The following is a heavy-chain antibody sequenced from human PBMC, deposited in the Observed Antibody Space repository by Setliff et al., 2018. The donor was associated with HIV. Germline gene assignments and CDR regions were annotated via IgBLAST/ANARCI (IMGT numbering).Heavy chain of an antibody. CDR3: ARRVLQDSTITSSNWFDS. J-gene: IGHJ5*01. CDR1: GDSISSYF. V-gene: IGHV4-4*09. D-gene: IGHD2-2*01. Sequence: SETLSLTCTVSGDSISSYFWSWIRQSPGKGLEWIGFRSTTGSTNYNPSLKSRVTMSTDTSRNQFFLNLNYATAADTAVYFCARRVLQDSTITSSNWFDSWGQGTLVTVSS. CDR2: RSTTGST.